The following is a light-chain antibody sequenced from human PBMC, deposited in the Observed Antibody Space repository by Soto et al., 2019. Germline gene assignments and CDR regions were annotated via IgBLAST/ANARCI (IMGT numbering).Light chain of an antibody. J-gene: IGKJ3*01. CDR2: AAS. CDR1: QAISRS. V-gene: IGKV1-12*01. CDR3: QQATSFPFT. Sequence: DIQMTQSPSSVSASVGDRVTITCRASQAISRSLAWYQQKPGEAPKLLIYAASILQSGVPPRCSGSGSGTDFTLTITRLQPEDFASYYCQQATSFPFTFGPGTKV.